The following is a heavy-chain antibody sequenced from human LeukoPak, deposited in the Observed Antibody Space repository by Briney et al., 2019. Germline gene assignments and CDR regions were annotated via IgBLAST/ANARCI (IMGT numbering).Heavy chain of an antibody. V-gene: IGHV3-21*06. CDR1: GLTFSTSG. CDR2: IGPTGSDR. J-gene: IGHJ4*02. CDR3: ATETNGRHSDY. Sequence: GGSLRLSCTASGLTFSTSGFNWVLQAPGKGLEWVASIGPTGSDRYHADSIKGRFTISRDNANNFLYLQMNSLRAEDTAVYYCATETNGRHSDYWGQGTPLTVSS. D-gene: IGHD1-14*01.